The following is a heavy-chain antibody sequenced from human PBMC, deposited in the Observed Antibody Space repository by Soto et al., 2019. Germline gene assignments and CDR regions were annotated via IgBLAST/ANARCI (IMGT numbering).Heavy chain of an antibody. CDR3: ARATAYCGRTDCYPFDF. J-gene: IGHJ4*02. CDR2: IYSSGAT. D-gene: IGHD2-21*01. V-gene: IGHV4-30-4*01. CDR1: GGSISGGDYY. Sequence: QVHLQESGPGLVRPSQTLSLTCIVSGGSISGGDYYWTWIRQPPGKGLEWIGHIYSSGATYFDPSLMSRVSISVDRSRNQFSLNLRSVTAADTAVYYCARATAYCGRTDCYPFDFWGQGTLVTVSS.